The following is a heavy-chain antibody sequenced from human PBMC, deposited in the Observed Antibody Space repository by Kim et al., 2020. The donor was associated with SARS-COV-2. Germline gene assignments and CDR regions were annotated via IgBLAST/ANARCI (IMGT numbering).Heavy chain of an antibody. J-gene: IGHJ4*02. Sequence: ASVKVSCKASGYTFTSYYMHWVRQAPGQGLEWMGIINPSGGSTSHAQKFQGRVTMTRDTSTSTVYMELSSLRSEDTAVYYCARDPVQWLPPDYWGQGTLVTVSS. V-gene: IGHV1-46*01. CDR3: ARDPVQWLPPDY. CDR1: GYTFTSYY. CDR2: INPSGGST. D-gene: IGHD6-19*01.